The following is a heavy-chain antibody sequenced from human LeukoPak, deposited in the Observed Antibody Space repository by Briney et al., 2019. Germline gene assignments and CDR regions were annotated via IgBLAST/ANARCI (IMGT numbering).Heavy chain of an antibody. CDR3: ARVGITFGGRAPNDY. D-gene: IGHD3-16*01. J-gene: IGHJ4*02. V-gene: IGHV7-4-1*02. CDR2: INTNTGNP. Sequence: ASVKVSCKASGYTFTSYAMNWVRQAPGQGLEWMGWINTNTGNPTYAQGFTGRFVISLDTSVSTAYLQISSLKAEDTAVYYCARVGITFGGRAPNDYWGQGTLVTVSS. CDR1: GYTFTSYA.